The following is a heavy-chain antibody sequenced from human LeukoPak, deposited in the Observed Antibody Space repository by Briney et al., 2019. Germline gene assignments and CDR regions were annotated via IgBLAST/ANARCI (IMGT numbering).Heavy chain of an antibody. CDR3: ARGNIVDTAMVYYFDY. D-gene: IGHD5-18*01. Sequence: GGSLRLSCAASGFTFSSYSMNWVRQAPGKGLEWVSYISSSSSTIYYADSVKGRFTISRDNAKNSLYLQMNSLGAEDTAVYYCARGNIVDTAMVYYFDYWGRGTLVTVSS. V-gene: IGHV3-48*01. CDR1: GFTFSSYS. J-gene: IGHJ4*02. CDR2: ISSSSSTI.